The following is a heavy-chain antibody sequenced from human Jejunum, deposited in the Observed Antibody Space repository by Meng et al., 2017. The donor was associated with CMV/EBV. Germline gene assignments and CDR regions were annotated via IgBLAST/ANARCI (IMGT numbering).Heavy chain of an antibody. CDR2: IRYDGGER. V-gene: IGHV3-7*04. J-gene: IGHJ4*02. CDR1: GFNFKDYW. Sequence: SLKISCAASGFNFKDYWMDWVRQAPGRGLEWVANIRYDGGERYYVNSVEGRFFIYRDNARNTLYLQMNSLRGDDSAIYYCTRALDYWGQRTPVT. CDR3: TRALDY.